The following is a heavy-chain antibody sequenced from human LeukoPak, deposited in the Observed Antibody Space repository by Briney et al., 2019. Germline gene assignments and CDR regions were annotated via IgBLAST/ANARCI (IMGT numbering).Heavy chain of an antibody. CDR2: IYYSGST. CDR1: GGSISSSSYY. J-gene: IGHJ6*02. Sequence: PSETLSLTCTVSGGSISSSSYYWGWIRQPPGKGLEWIGSIYYSGSTYYNPSLKSRVTISVDTSKNQFSLKLSSVTAADTAVYYCARHGGGDYAYYYHGMDVWGQGTTVTVSS. CDR3: ARHGGGDYAYYYHGMDV. D-gene: IGHD4-17*01. V-gene: IGHV4-39*01.